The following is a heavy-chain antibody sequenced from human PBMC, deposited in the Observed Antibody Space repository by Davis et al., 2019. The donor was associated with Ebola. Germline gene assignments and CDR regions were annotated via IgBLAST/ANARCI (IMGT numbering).Heavy chain of an antibody. V-gene: IGHV3-30*18. Sequence: GGSLRLSCAASGFTFSSYGMHWVRQAPGKGLEWVAVISYDGSNKYYADSVKGRFTISRDNSKNTLYLQMNSLRAEDTAVYYCAKGGGPPFYYYGMDVWGQGTTVTVSS. CDR1: GFTFSSYG. CDR3: AKGGGPPFYYYGMDV. J-gene: IGHJ6*02. CDR2: ISYDGSNK. D-gene: IGHD2-15*01.